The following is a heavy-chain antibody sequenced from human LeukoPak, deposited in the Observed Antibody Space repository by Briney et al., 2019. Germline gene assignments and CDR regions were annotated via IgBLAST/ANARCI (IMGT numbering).Heavy chain of an antibody. J-gene: IGHJ5*02. CDR2: ISGSGGST. V-gene: IGHV3-23*01. D-gene: IGHD2-21*02. CDR1: GFTFSSYA. Sequence: GGSLRLSCAASGFTFSSYAMSWVRQAPGKGLEWVSAISGSGGSTYYADSVKGRFTISRDNPKNTLYLQMNSLRAEDTAVYYCAKGGYCGGDCYASWFDPWGQGTLVTVSS. CDR3: AKGGYCGGDCYASWFDP.